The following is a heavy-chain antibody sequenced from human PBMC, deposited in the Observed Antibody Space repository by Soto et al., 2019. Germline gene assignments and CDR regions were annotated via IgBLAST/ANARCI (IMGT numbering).Heavy chain of an antibody. V-gene: IGHV1-69*13. Sequence: SVKVSCKASGYTFTSYGISWVRQAPGQGLEWMGGIIPIFGTANYAQKFQGRVTITADESTSTAYMELSSLRSEDTAVYYCARGVEMATIWFDPWGQGTLVTVSS. D-gene: IGHD5-12*01. J-gene: IGHJ5*02. CDR3: ARGVEMATIWFDP. CDR1: GYTFTSYG. CDR2: IIPIFGTA.